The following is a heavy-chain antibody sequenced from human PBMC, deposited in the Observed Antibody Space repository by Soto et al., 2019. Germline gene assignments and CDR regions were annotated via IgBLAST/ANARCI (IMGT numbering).Heavy chain of an antibody. CDR3: AKDPRHIVVVTATPYYFDY. J-gene: IGHJ4*02. D-gene: IGHD2-21*02. V-gene: IGHV3-23*01. CDR2: ST. Sequence: STYYADSVKGRFTISRDNSKNTLYLQMNSLRAEDTAVYYCAKDPRHIVVVTATPYYFDYWGQGTLVTVSS.